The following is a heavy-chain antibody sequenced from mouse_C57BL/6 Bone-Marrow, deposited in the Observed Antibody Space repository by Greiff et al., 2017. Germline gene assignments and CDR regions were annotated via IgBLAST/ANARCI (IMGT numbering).Heavy chain of an antibody. Sequence: EVQLQESGGGLVKPGGSLKLSCAASGFTFSSYAMSWVRQTPEKRLEWVATISDGGSYTYYPDNVKGRFTISRDNAKNNLYLQMSHLKSEDTAMXYCARDRPYYFDYWGQGTTLTGSS. CDR1: GFTFSSYA. CDR2: ISDGGSYT. J-gene: IGHJ2*01. V-gene: IGHV5-4*01. CDR3: ARDRPYYFDY.